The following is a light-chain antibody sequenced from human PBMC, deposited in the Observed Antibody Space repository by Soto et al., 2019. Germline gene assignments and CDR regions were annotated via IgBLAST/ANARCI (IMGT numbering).Light chain of an antibody. Sequence: QSLLTQPPPPSGAPGQSVTISCTGNSSDVGGYNYVSWYQHHPGKAPKLLIYEVSKRPSGVPDRFSGSKSANTASLTVSGLQAVDEADYFCSSYAGDYNLYVFGTGTKVTVL. CDR2: EVS. J-gene: IGLJ1*01. V-gene: IGLV2-8*01. CDR3: SSYAGDYNLYV. CDR1: SSDVGGYNY.